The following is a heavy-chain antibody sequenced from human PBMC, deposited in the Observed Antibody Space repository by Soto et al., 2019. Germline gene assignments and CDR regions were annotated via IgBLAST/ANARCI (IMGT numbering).Heavy chain of an antibody. V-gene: IGHV4-61*01. D-gene: IGHD4-17*01. Sequence: PSETLSLTCTVSGVSVSSGNYFWSWIRQPPGKGLEGIGYIHSSGSTNYNPSLKSRVTISVETSRNRFSLKLTSVTAAGTAGHYCESLTNPSAVTPAVRGGYGFDVWG. CDR3: ESLTNPSAVTPAVRGGYGFDV. CDR1: GVSVSSGNYF. CDR2: IHSSGST. J-gene: IGHJ6*02.